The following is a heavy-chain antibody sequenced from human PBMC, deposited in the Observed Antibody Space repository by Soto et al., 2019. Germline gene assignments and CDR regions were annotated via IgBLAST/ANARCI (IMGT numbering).Heavy chain of an antibody. CDR1: GGTFSSYA. CDR3: AAAREVRYYYYGMDV. Sequence: QVQLVPSGAEVKKPGSAVKVSCKASGGTFSSYAISWVRQAPGQGLEWMGGIISIFGTADYAQKFQGRVTVTADESTSTAYMELSSVRSEDTAVYYCAAAREVRYYYYGMDVWCQGTTVTVSS. D-gene: IGHD1-26*01. CDR2: IISIFGTA. V-gene: IGHV1-69*12. J-gene: IGHJ6*02.